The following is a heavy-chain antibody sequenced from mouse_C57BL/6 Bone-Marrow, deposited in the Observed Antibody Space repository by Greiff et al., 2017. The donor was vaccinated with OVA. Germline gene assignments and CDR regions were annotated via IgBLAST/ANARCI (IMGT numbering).Heavy chain of an antibody. CDR2: IHPNSGST. CDR3: ARGNSSGRFAY. Sequence: QVQLKQSGAELVKPGASVKLSCKASGYTFTSYWMHWVKQRPGQGLEWIGMIHPNSGSTNYNEKFKSKATLTVDKSSSTAYMQLSSLTSEDSAVYYCARGNSSGRFAYWGQGTLVTVSA. J-gene: IGHJ3*01. D-gene: IGHD3-2*02. CDR1: GYTFTSYW. V-gene: IGHV1-64*01.